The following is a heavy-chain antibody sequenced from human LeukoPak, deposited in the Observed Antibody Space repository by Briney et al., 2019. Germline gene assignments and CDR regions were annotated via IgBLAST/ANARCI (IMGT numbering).Heavy chain of an antibody. J-gene: IGHJ6*03. D-gene: IGHD2-2*01. CDR2: IYTSGST. CDR3: ARQVPAAIADYYYYMDV. Sequence: SETLSLTCTVSGGSISSYYWSWIRQPPGKGLEWIGYIYTSGSTNYNPSLKSRVTISVDTSKNQFSLKLSSVTAADTAVYYCARQVPAAIADYYYYMDVWGKGTTVTVSS. V-gene: IGHV4-4*09. CDR1: GGSISSYY.